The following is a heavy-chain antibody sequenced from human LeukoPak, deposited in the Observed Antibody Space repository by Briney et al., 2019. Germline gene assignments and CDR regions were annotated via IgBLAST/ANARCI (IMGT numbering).Heavy chain of an antibody. CDR1: GFTFSSYA. CDR2: ISYDGSNK. Sequence: GGSLRLSCAASGFTFSSYAMHWVRQAPGKGLEWVAVISYDGSNKYYADSVKGRFTISRDNAKNSLYLQMNSLRAEDTVVYYCAKDLVFYYDSMDYWGQGTLVTVSS. D-gene: IGHD3-22*01. V-gene: IGHV3-30-3*01. J-gene: IGHJ4*02. CDR3: AKDLVFYYDSMDY.